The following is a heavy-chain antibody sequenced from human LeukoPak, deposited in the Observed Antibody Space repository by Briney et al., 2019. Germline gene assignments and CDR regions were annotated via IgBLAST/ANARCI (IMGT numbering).Heavy chain of an antibody. J-gene: IGHJ4*02. CDR3: ARHTIYRDYYGSGSYYKFFDY. CDR2: IYYSGST. Sequence: PSQTLSLTCIVSGGSISSGDYYWGWIRQPPGKGLEWIGYIYYSGSTYYNPSLKSRVTISVDTSKNQFSLKLSSVTAADTAVYYCARHTIYRDYYGSGSYYKFFDYWGQGTLVTVSS. V-gene: IGHV4-30-4*08. D-gene: IGHD3-10*01. CDR1: GGSISSGDYY.